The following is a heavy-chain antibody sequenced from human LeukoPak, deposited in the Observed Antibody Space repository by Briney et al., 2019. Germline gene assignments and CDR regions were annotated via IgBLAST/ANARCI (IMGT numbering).Heavy chain of an antibody. D-gene: IGHD4-17*01. Sequence: SETLSLTCTVSGGSISSYYWSWIRQPPGKGLEWIGYIYYSGSTNYNPSLKSRVTISVDTSKNQFSLKLSSVTAADTAVYYCARVPRGTVTTAPDYWGQGTLVTVSS. CDR3: ARVPRGTVTTAPDY. J-gene: IGHJ4*02. CDR1: GGSISSYY. V-gene: IGHV4-59*01. CDR2: IYYSGST.